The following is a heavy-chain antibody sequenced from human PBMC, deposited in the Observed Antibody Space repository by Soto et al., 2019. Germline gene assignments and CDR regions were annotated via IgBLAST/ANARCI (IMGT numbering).Heavy chain of an antibody. J-gene: IGHJ4*02. D-gene: IGHD2-2*01. CDR3: ARDTVGDIVVVPAAMEFDY. CDR1: GFTFSSYS. CDR2: ISSSSSYI. V-gene: IGHV3-21*01. Sequence: EVQLVESGGGLVKPGGSQRLSCAASGFTFSSYSMNWVRQAPGKGLEWVSSISSSSSYIYYADSVKGRFTISRDNAKNSLDLQMNSLRAEDTAVYYCARDTVGDIVVVPAAMEFDYWGQGTLVTVSS.